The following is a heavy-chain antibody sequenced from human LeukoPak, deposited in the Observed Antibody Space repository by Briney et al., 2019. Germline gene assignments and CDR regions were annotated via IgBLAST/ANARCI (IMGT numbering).Heavy chain of an antibody. J-gene: IGHJ4*02. CDR3: GGDGYNRRLTS. D-gene: IGHD5-24*01. V-gene: IGHV3-21*01. CDR2: ISSSSSYI. Sequence: PGGSLRLSCAASGFTFSSYSMNWVRQAPGKGLEWVSSISSSSSYIYYEDSVKGRFTISRDNAKNSLYLQMNSLRAEDTAVYYCGGDGYNRRLTSRGQGTLVTVSS. CDR1: GFTFSSYS.